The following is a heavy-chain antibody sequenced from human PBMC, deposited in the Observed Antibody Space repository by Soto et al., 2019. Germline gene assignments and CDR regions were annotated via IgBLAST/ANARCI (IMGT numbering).Heavy chain of an antibody. CDR3: ARGYCTSSACHWNFDY. CDR1: GFTFSSYE. J-gene: IGHJ4*02. D-gene: IGHD2-8*02. CDR2: ITSTGSTR. Sequence: PGGSLRLSCAASGFTFSSYEMNWVRQAPGKGLEWVSDITSTGSTRYYADSVEGRFNISRDNAKNSLYLQMNSLRAEDTAVYYCARGYCTSSACHWNFDYWGQGTLVTVSS. V-gene: IGHV3-48*03.